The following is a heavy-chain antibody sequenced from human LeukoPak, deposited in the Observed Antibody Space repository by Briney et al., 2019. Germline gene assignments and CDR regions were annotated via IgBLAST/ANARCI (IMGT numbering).Heavy chain of an antibody. CDR3: ARSNGSSWHYYFDY. CDR2: INHSGST. CDR1: GGSFSGCY. J-gene: IGHJ4*02. Sequence: PSETLSLTCAVYGGSFSGCYWSWIRQPPGKGLEWIGEINHSGSTNYNPSLKSRVTISVDTSKNQSSLKLSSVTAADTAVYYCARSNGSSWHYYFDYWGQGTLVTVPS. V-gene: IGHV4-34*01. D-gene: IGHD6-13*01.